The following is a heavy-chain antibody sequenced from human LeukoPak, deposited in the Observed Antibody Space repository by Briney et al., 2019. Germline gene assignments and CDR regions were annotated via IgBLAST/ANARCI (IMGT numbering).Heavy chain of an antibody. CDR1: GLTFSSYE. D-gene: IGHD3-22*01. CDR2: ISSSGSTI. J-gene: IGHJ4*02. V-gene: IGHV3-48*03. CDR3: ASNYDSSAIYY. Sequence: GGSLRLSCAASGLTFSSYEMNWVRQAPGKGLEWVSYISSSGSTIYYADSVKGRFTISRDNAKNSLYLQMNSLRAEDTAVYYCASNYDSSAIYYWGQGTLVTVSS.